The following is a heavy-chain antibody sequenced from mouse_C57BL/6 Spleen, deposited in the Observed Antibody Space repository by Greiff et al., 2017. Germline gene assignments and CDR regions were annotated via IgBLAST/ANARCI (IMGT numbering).Heavy chain of an antibody. CDR1: GYTFTSYW. CDR3: ARSPGNYEGAMDY. V-gene: IGHV1-7*01. D-gene: IGHD2-1*01. CDR2: INPSSGYT. J-gene: IGHJ4*01. Sequence: QVQLKQSGAELAKPGASVKLSCKASGYTFTSYWMHLVKQRPGQGLEWIGYINPSSGYTKYNQKFKDKATLTADKSSSTAYMQLSSLTYEDSAVYYCARSPGNYEGAMDYWGQGTSVTVSS.